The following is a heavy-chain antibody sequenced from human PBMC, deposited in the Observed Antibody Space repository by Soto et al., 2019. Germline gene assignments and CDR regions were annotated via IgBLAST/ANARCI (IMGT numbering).Heavy chain of an antibody. CDR3: AKDSFVVVAATPANWFDP. J-gene: IGHJ5*02. CDR1: GFTFSSYA. V-gene: IGHV3-23*01. Sequence: EVQLLESGGGLVQPGGSLRLSCAASGFTFSSYAMSWVRQAPGKGLEWVSAISGSGGSTYYADSVKGRFTISRDNSKNTLYLQMNSLRAEDTALYYCAKDSFVVVAATPANWFDPWGQGTLVTVSS. CDR2: ISGSGGST. D-gene: IGHD2-15*01.